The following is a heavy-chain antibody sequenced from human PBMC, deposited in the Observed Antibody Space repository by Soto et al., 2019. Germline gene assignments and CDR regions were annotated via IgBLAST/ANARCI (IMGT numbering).Heavy chain of an antibody. Sequence: QLQLQESGPGLVKPSETLSLTCTVSGGSISSSSYYWGWIRQPPGKGLEWIGSIYYSGSTYYNPSLKSRVTISVDTSKTQFSLKLSSVTAADTAVYYCARGYYGDSAPRANDAFDIWGQGTMVTVSS. D-gene: IGHD4-17*01. V-gene: IGHV4-39*01. CDR1: GGSISSSSYY. CDR2: IYYSGST. J-gene: IGHJ3*02. CDR3: ARGYYGDSAPRANDAFDI.